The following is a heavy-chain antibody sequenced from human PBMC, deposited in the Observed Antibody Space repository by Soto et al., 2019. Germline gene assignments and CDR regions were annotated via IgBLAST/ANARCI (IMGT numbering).Heavy chain of an antibody. CDR1: GYTFTRYG. J-gene: IGHJ6*02. CDR3: ALVDVYVTPSPQDV. Sequence: VQLVQSGAEVKNPGASVKVSCKASGYTFTRYGIGWARQAPGQGLGGMGWINTYNGNTNYAKNVQGRVTLTTDTXXSTADMALRSLRSNDTAIYYCALVDVYVTPSPQDVWGRGTTVIVSS. CDR2: INTYNGNT. V-gene: IGHV1-18*01. D-gene: IGHD3-16*01.